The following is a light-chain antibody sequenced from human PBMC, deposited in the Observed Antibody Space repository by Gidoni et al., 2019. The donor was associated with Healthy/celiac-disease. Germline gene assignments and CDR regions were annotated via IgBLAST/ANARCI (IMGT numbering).Light chain of an antibody. Sequence: DIVMTQPPDSLAVSLGERTTINCKSSQSVLYSSHNKNYLAWYQQKPGQPPKLLIYWASTRASVVPDRFSGSGSGTDFTLTISILQAEDVAVYYCQQYYSTPPTFGQGTKVEIK. CDR1: QSVLYSSHNKNY. V-gene: IGKV4-1*01. J-gene: IGKJ1*01. CDR2: WAS. CDR3: QQYYSTPPT.